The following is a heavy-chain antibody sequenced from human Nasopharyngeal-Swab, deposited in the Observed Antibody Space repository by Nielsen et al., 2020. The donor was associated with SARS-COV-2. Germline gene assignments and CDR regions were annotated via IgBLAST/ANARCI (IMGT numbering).Heavy chain of an antibody. Sequence: SETLSLTCTVSGGSISSSSYYWGWIRQPPGKGLEWIGSIYYSGSTYYNPPLKSRVTISVDTSKNQFSLKLSSVTAADTAVYYCARQLAGKFGHWGQGTLVTVSS. CDR1: GGSISSSSYY. V-gene: IGHV4-39*01. CDR2: IYYSGST. CDR3: ARQLAGKFGH. J-gene: IGHJ4*02. D-gene: IGHD3-10*01.